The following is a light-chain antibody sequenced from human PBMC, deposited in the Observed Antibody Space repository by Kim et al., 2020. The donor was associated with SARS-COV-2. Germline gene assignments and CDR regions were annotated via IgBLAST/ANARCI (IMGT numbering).Light chain of an antibody. J-gene: IGLJ1*01. CDR2: DNN. V-gene: IGLV1-51*01. Sequence: GQKVNISCAGSRSNLGNNYVSWYQQLPGTDPKLLIYDNNKRPSGIPDRFSGSKSGTSATLGITGLQTGDEADYYCGTWDSSLSAYVFGTGTKVTVL. CDR1: RSNLGNNY. CDR3: GTWDSSLSAYV.